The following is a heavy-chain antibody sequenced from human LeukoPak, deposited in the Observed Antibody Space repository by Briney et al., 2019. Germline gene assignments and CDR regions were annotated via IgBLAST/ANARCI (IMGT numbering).Heavy chain of an antibody. J-gene: IGHJ4*02. V-gene: IGHV4-34*01. CDR3: ARVGYNSGWYYFDS. CDR2: INHSGST. D-gene: IGHD6-19*01. CDR1: GGSFSGYY. Sequence: SETLSLTCAVYGGSFSGYYWSWIRQPPGKGLEWIGEINHSGSTNYNPSLKSRVTISVETSKNQLSLKLISVTAADTAVYYCARVGYNSGWYYFDSWGRGTLVTVSS.